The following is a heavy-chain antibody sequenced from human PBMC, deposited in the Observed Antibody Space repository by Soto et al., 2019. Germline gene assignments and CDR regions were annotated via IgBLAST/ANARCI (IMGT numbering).Heavy chain of an antibody. CDR3: VRHVPGTTYDY. J-gene: IGHJ4*02. Sequence: SETLSLTCTVPGDFLSSHYWIWIRQPPGKGLEWIGYISYSGSTNYDASLRTRVTMSVDASKRQFSLNLNSVTVADTAVYYCVRHVPGTTYDYWVQGTLVTVSS. CDR1: GDFLSSHY. V-gene: IGHV4-59*08. D-gene: IGHD1-7*01. CDR2: ISYSGST.